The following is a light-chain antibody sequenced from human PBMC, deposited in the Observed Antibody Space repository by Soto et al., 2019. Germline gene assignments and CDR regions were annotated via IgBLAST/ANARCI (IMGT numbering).Light chain of an antibody. CDR2: EVS. CDR1: SSDVGGYNY. CDR3: SSYTTSNTPYV. Sequence: SVLTRPASGPGLLGKSMTISCTGTSSDVGGYNYVSWYQQHPGKAPKLMISEVSNRPSGVSNRFSGSKSGNTASLTISGLQAEDEADYYCSSYTTSNTPYVFGPGSKVTVL. J-gene: IGLJ1*01. V-gene: IGLV2-14*01.